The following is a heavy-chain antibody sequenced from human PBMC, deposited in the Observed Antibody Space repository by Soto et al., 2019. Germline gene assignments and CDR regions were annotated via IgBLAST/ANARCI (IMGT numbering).Heavy chain of an antibody. D-gene: IGHD1-7*01. CDR2: IKPKGDGGTT. CDR1: GFPFNNAW. CDR3: ATHIRITGTPDS. J-gene: IGHJ4*02. Sequence: EVQLVESGGGLVKPGGSLRLSCATSGFPFNNAWMNWVRQVTGKGLEWVGSIKPKGDGGTTDYAAPVKGRFTISRDDSKNTVYLEMNSLKIEDTALYFCATHIRITGTPDSWGQGTLVTVSS. V-gene: IGHV3-15*07.